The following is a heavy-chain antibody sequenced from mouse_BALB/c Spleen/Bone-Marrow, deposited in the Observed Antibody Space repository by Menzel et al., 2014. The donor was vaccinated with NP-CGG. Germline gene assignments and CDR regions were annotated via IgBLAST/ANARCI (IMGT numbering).Heavy chain of an antibody. CDR2: IDPANGNT. J-gene: IGHJ4*01. CDR3: ARYRYYGSSYAMDY. Sequence: EVQGVESGAELVRPGALVKLSCKASGFNIKDYYMHWVMQRPEQGLEWIGRIDPANGNTKYDPKFQGKATITADTSSNTAYLQLSSLTSEDTAVYYCARYRYYGSSYAMDYWGQGTSVTVSS. V-gene: IGHV14-1*02. D-gene: IGHD1-1*01. CDR1: GFNIKDYY.